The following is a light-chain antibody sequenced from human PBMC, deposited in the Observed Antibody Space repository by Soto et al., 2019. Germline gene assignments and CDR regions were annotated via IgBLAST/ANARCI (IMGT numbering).Light chain of an antibody. Sequence: DIQMTQSPSTLSASVGDRVTITCRASQSISSWLAWYQQKPGKAPKLPIYDPSTLESGVPSRFGASGSVTELSVTIRALPPRDFATYYCQQLSRYPLSFGGGAKVDIK. CDR1: QSISSW. CDR2: DPS. CDR3: QQLSRYPLS. V-gene: IGKV1-5*01. J-gene: IGKJ4*01.